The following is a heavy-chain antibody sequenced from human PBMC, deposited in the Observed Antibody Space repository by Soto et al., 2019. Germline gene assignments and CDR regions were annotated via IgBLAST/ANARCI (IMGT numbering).Heavy chain of an antibody. V-gene: IGHV3-15*01. J-gene: IGHJ5*02. D-gene: IGHD2-2*01. CDR2: IKSKTDCGTT. CDR1: GFTFNNAW. CDR3: TTAIVVHRFDP. Sequence: EVQLVESGGGLVKPGGSLRLSCAASGFTFNNAWMSWVRQAPGKGLEWVGRIKSKTDCGTTDYAAPVKGRFTISRDDSKNTVYLQMTSLKTEDTAVYYCTTAIVVHRFDPWGQGTLVTVSS.